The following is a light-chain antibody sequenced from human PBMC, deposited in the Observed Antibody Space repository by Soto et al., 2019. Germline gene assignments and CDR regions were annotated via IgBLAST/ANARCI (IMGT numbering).Light chain of an antibody. CDR3: FSHRSGDSHV. CDR2: GVT. J-gene: IGLJ1*01. CDR1: SSDIGAYNY. Sequence: QSVLAQPASVSGSPGQSITISCTGTSSDIGAYNYVSWYQQYPGKAPKLMIYGVTNRPSGVSNRFSGSKTGNTASLTISGLQAEDEADYYCFSHRSGDSHVFGNGTMVTVL. V-gene: IGLV2-14*01.